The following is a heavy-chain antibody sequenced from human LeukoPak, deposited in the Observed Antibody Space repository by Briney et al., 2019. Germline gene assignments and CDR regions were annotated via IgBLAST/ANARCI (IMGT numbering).Heavy chain of an antibody. CDR2: ITGHGGST. Sequence: GGSLRLSCAASGFTFDDYAMHWVRQAPGKGLEWVSFITGHGGSTYYADSVKGRFTISRDNSKNSLYLQMNSLRTQDTALYYCAKGYHYDSSGYYYLDYWGQGTLVTVSS. CDR3: AKGYHYDSSGYYYLDY. V-gene: IGHV3-43*02. CDR1: GFTFDDYA. D-gene: IGHD3-22*01. J-gene: IGHJ4*02.